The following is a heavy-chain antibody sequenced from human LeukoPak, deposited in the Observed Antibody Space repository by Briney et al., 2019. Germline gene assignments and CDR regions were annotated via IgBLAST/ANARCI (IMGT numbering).Heavy chain of an antibody. J-gene: IGHJ6*02. CDR1: GFTFSSYA. CDR2: ISGSGGST. Sequence: PGGSLRLSCAASGFTFSSYAMSWVRQAPGKGLEWVSAISGSGGSTYYADSVKGRLTISRDNSKNTLYLQMNSLRAEDTAVYYCAKAYVHNYYYYGMDVWGQGTTVTVSS. CDR3: AKAYVHNYYYYGMDV. D-gene: IGHD3-16*01. V-gene: IGHV3-23*01.